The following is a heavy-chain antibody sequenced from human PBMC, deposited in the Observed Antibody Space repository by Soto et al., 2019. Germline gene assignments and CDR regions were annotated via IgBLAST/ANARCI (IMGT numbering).Heavy chain of an antibody. V-gene: IGHV1-18*01. D-gene: IGHD6-19*01. J-gene: IGHJ6*02. Sequence: QVQLVQPGAEVKKPGASVKVSCKASGYTFTSYGISWVRQAPGQGLEWMGWISAYNGNTNYAQKLQGRVTMTTDTSTSTAYMELRSLRSDDTAVYYCARDRRSGWYPSDYYYGMDVWGQGTTVTVSS. CDR3: ARDRRSGWYPSDYYYGMDV. CDR2: ISAYNGNT. CDR1: GYTFTSYG.